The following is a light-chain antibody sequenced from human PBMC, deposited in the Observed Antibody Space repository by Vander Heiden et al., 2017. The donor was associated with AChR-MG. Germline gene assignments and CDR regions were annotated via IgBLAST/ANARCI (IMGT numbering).Light chain of an antibody. Sequence: QSALTQPPSASGSPGQSVTISCTGTSSDVGGYNYVSWYQQHPGKAPKLMIYEVTKRPSGVPDRFSGSKSGNTASLTVSGLQADDEADYYCSSYAGSSNVFGTGTKVTVL. V-gene: IGLV2-8*01. J-gene: IGLJ1*01. CDR3: SSYAGSSNV. CDR1: SSDVGGYNY. CDR2: EVT.